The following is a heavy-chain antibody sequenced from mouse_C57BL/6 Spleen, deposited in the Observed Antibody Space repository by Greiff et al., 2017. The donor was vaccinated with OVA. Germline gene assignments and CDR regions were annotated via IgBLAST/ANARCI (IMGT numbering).Heavy chain of an antibody. V-gene: IGHV5-4*01. CDR2: ISDGGSYT. CDR1: GFTFSSYA. J-gene: IGHJ2*01. Sequence: LVESGGGLVKPGGSLKLSCAASGFTFSSYAMSWVRQTPEKRLEWVATISDGGSYTYYPDNVKGRFTISRDNAKNNLYLQMSHLKSEDTAMYYCARESDLLFDYWGQGTTLTVSS. CDR3: ARESDLLFDY.